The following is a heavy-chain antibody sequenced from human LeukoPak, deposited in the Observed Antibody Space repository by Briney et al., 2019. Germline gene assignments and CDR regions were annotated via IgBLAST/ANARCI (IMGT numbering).Heavy chain of an antibody. J-gene: IGHJ4*02. CDR2: IGATGGLI. CDR3: AAKILGSAPFDF. D-gene: IGHD3-10*01. CDR1: GFTFSTYG. V-gene: IGHV3-23*01. Sequence: GGSLRLSCAASGFTFSTYGMAWVRRVPGNRLEWVSSIGATGGLISYADSVKGRFTVSSSEKTFYLQMNSLRAEDTAVYFCAAKILGSAPFDFWGQGTLVTVSS.